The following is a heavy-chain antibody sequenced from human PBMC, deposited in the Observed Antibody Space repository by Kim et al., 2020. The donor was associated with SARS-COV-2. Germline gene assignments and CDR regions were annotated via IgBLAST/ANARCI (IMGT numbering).Heavy chain of an antibody. Sequence: GGSLRLSCAASVVTVSSNYMSWVRQAPGKGLEWVAVINSGGSTYYADSVKGRFTISRDNSKNTLYLQMNRLIAGDTAVYYCARDLDYYGMDDWGQGTTVTVSS. J-gene: IGHJ6*02. V-gene: IGHV3-53*01. CDR1: VVTVSSNY. CDR2: INSGGST. CDR3: ARDLDYYGMDD.